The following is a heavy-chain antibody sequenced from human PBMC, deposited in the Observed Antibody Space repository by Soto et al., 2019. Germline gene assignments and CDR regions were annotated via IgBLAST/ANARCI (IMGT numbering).Heavy chain of an antibody. CDR2: ISGSGLST. CDR1: GFPFSSYA. V-gene: IGHV3-23*01. CDR3: AFSRGDIEVSSFDY. Sequence: GGSLRLSCAASGFPFSSYAMTWVRQAPGKGLEWVSAISGSGLSTYYADSVKGRFTISRDNSKNTLYLQMNSLRAEDTAVYYCAFSRGDIEVSSFDYWGQGTLVTVSS. D-gene: IGHD5-12*01. J-gene: IGHJ4*02.